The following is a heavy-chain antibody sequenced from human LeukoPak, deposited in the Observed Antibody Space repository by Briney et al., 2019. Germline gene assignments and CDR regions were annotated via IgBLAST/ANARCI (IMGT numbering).Heavy chain of an antibody. CDR2: INHSGST. D-gene: IGHD2-21*02. CDR1: GDSISSRDYY. V-gene: IGHV4-39*07. Sequence: SETLSLTCAVSGDSISSRDYYWGWIRQSPGKGLEWIGSINHSGSTYHNPSLKSRVTISVDTSKNQFSLKLSSVTAADTAVYYCARLAYCGGDCYSYFDYWGQGTLVTVSS. J-gene: IGHJ4*02. CDR3: ARLAYCGGDCYSYFDY.